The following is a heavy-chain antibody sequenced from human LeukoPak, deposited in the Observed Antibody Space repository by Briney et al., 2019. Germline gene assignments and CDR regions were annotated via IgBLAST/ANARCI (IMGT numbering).Heavy chain of an antibody. CDR3: ARVRGYASGTYNDAFDI. CDR2: INPSGGST. J-gene: IGHJ3*02. V-gene: IGHV1-46*01. D-gene: IGHD3-10*01. CDR1: GYTFTSYY. Sequence: ASVKVSCKASGYTFTSYYMHWVRQAPGQGLEWMGIINPSGGSTSYAQKFQGRVTMTRDMSTSTVYMELSSLRSEDTAVYYCARVRGYASGTYNDAFDIWGQGTMVTVSS.